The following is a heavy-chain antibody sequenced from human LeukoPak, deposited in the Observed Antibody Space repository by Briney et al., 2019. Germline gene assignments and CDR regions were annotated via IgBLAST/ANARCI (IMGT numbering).Heavy chain of an antibody. D-gene: IGHD6-13*01. Sequence: RGSLRLSCAASGFTFSSYWMSWVRQAPGKVLEWVANIKQDGSEKYYVDSVKGRFTISRDNAKNSLYLQMNSLRAEDTAVYYCASWVAAGMEFDYWGQGTLVTVSS. V-gene: IGHV3-7*01. CDR3: ASWVAAGMEFDY. CDR2: IKQDGSEK. J-gene: IGHJ4*02. CDR1: GFTFSSYW.